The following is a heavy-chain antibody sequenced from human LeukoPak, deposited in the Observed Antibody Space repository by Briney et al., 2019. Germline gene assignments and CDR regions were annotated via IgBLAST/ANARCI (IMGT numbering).Heavy chain of an antibody. J-gene: IGHJ3*02. Sequence: GASVKVSCKASGGTFSSYAISWVRQAPGQGLEWVGGIIPIFGTANYAQKFQGRVTITTDESTSTAYMELSSLRSEDTAVYYCARTILRFLEWLLPNDAFDIWGQGTMVTVSS. CDR2: IIPIFGTA. V-gene: IGHV1-69*05. CDR1: GGTFSSYA. D-gene: IGHD3-3*01. CDR3: ARTILRFLEWLLPNDAFDI.